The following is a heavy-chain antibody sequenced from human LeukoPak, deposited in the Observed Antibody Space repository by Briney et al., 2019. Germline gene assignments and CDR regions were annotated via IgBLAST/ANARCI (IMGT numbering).Heavy chain of an antibody. CDR3: ARELRGTTGTTTLNYFDY. J-gene: IGHJ4*02. CDR1: GFTFSSYS. Sequence: RGASLILSCAASGFTFSSYSINWVRQAPAKGLEWVAVISYDGSNKYYADSVKGRFTISRDNSKNTLYLQMNSLRAEDAAVYYCARELRGTTGTTTLNYFDYWGQGTLVTVSS. CDR2: ISYDGSNK. V-gene: IGHV3-30*03. D-gene: IGHD1-1*01.